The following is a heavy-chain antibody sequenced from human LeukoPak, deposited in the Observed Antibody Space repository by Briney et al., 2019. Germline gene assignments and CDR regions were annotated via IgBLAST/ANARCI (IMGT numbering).Heavy chain of an antibody. D-gene: IGHD5-18*01. CDR1: GGSVTSYF. J-gene: IGHJ3*02. V-gene: IGHV4-59*08. CDR2: ISYTGST. Sequence: PSETLSLTCTVSGGSVTSYFWSWIRQPPGKGLEIIGYISYTGSTNYNPSLKSRVTMSVDTSKNQFSLKLSSVTAADTAVYYCARGYSYGYSDALDIWGQGTMVTVSS. CDR3: ARGYSYGYSDALDI.